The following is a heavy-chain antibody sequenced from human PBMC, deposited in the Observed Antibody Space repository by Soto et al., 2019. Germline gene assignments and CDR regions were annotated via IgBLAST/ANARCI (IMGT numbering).Heavy chain of an antibody. J-gene: IGHJ5*02. CDR1: GDSVSSNSAA. Sequence: SPTLSLTCAISGDSVSSNSAAWNWIRQSPSRGLEWLGRTYYRSKWYNDYAVSVKSRITINPDTSKNQFSLQLNSVTPEDTAVYYCARSYIVATKRGGLFDPWGQGTLVTVSS. CDR3: ARSYIVATKRGGLFDP. CDR2: TYYRSKWYN. V-gene: IGHV6-1*01. D-gene: IGHD5-12*01.